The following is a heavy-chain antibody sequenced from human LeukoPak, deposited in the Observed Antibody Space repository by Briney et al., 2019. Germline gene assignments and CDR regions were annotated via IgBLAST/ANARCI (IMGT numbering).Heavy chain of an antibody. J-gene: IGHJ4*02. D-gene: IGHD1-26*01. CDR1: GFTFSSYI. V-gene: IGHV3-21*01. Sequence: GGSLRLSCAASGFTFSSYIMNWVRQAPGKGLEWVSSISSSSSDIHHADSVKGRFTISRDNAKTSLYLQMNSLRAEDTAVYYCARDFSRWELLYYFDYWGQGTLVTVSS. CDR3: ARDFSRWELLYYFDY. CDR2: ISSSSSDI.